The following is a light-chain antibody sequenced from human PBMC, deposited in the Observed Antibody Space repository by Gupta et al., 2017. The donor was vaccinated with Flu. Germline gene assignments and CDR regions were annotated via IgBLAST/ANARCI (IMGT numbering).Light chain of an antibody. V-gene: IGKV4-1*01. CDR3: QQYYSTPPT. Sequence: NCKSSQSVLYSSNNKNYLAWYQQKPGQPPKLLIYWASTRESGVPDRFSGSGSGTDFTLTISSLQAEDVAVYYCQQYYSTPPTFGQGTKVEIK. J-gene: IGKJ1*01. CDR1: QSVLYSSNNKNY. CDR2: WAS.